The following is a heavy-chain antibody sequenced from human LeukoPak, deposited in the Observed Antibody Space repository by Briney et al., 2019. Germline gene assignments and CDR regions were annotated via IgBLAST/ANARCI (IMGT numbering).Heavy chain of an antibody. CDR1: GFTFRYYA. Sequence: PGGSLRLSCAASGFTFRYYAMHWVRQAPGKGLEWVATIWYDGNSKYYADSVKGRFTISRDNSKSTVYLQMNSLRVEDTAVYYCAKDPRYCSGATCWDFYYYMDVWGKGATVTVSS. J-gene: IGHJ6*03. D-gene: IGHD2-15*01. CDR2: IWYDGNSK. CDR3: AKDPRYCSGATCWDFYYYMDV. V-gene: IGHV3-33*06.